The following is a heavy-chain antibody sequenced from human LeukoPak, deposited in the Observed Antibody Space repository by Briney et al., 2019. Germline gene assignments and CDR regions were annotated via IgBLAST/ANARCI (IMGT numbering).Heavy chain of an antibody. Sequence: SETLSLTCTVSGGSISSYYWSWIRQPPGKGMERIGYIYYSGGSNYNPSLTSRGTISVDTSKTQFSLKLSSVTAADTAVYYCAREGPPGDYDFSSGKYGMDVWGQGTTVTVSS. J-gene: IGHJ6*02. D-gene: IGHD3-3*01. CDR1: GGSISSYY. CDR3: AREGPPGDYDFSSGKYGMDV. CDR2: IYYSGGS. V-gene: IGHV4-59*01.